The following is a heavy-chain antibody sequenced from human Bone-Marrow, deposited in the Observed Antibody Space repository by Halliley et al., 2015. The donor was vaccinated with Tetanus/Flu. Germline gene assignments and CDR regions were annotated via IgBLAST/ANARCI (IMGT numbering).Heavy chain of an antibody. CDR3: AKGNFTVTTMVGAFDL. CDR2: IWGNGNCA. Sequence: IWGNGNCASYLDSVKAQFTISRDNSKNMLYLQLDSLRAEDAAVYYCAKGNFTVTTMVGAFDLWGQGTMVTVSS. J-gene: IGHJ3*01. D-gene: IGHD4-17*01. V-gene: IGHV3-23*01.